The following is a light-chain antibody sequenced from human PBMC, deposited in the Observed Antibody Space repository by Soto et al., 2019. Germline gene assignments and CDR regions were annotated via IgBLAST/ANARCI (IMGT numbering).Light chain of an antibody. CDR2: DAS. V-gene: IGKV3-11*01. CDR3: QQRSNWPLT. J-gene: IGKJ4*01. CDR1: QSVSSY. Sequence: EIVLTQSPATLSLSPGERATLSCRASQSVSSYLAWYQQKPGQAPRLLIYDASNRATGIPARFSGSGSGTDFTLAISGLEPEDFAVYYCQQRSNWPLTFGGGTKVEFK.